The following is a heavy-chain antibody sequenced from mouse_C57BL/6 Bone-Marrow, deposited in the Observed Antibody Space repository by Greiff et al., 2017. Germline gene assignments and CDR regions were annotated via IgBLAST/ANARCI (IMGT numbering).Heavy chain of an antibody. CDR1: GYTFTSYG. J-gene: IGHJ2*03. CDR3: ARTYCCDY. CDR2: IYPRSGNT. Sequence: QVQLQQSGAELARPGASVKLSCKASGYTFTSYGISWVKQRTGQGLEWIGEIYPRSGNTYYNEKFKGKATLTADKSSSTAYMELRSLTSEDSAVYFCARTYCCDYWGQGTSLTVTS. V-gene: IGHV1-81*01.